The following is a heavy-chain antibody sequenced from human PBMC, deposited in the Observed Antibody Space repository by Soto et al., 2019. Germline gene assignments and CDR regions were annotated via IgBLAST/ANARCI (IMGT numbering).Heavy chain of an antibody. CDR3: ARVGAGTLDYYDSSGYYQPIDY. Sequence: GGSLRLSCAASGFTFSSYAMHWVRQAPGKGLEWVAVISYDGSNKYYADSVKGRFTISRDNSKNTLYLQMNSLRAEDTAVYYCARVGAGTLDYYDSSGYYQPIDYWGQGTLVTVPQ. V-gene: IGHV3-30-3*01. CDR1: GFTFSSYA. J-gene: IGHJ4*02. D-gene: IGHD3-22*01. CDR2: ISYDGSNK.